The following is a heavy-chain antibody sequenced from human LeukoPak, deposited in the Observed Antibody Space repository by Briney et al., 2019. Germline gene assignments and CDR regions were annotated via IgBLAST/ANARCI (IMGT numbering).Heavy chain of an antibody. CDR1: GFTFDDCA. Sequence: PGGSLRLSCAASGFTFDDCAMHWVRQAPGKGLEWVSGISWNTGNIGYAGSVKGRFTISRDNAKNSLYLQMNSLRAEDTALYYCAKGGIAVAGTKFDSWGQGTLVTVSS. J-gene: IGHJ4*02. CDR3: AKGGIAVAGTKFDS. V-gene: IGHV3-9*01. CDR2: ISWNTGNI. D-gene: IGHD6-19*01.